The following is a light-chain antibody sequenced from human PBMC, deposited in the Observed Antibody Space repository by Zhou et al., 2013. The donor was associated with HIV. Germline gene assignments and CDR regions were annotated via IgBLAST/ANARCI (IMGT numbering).Light chain of an antibody. CDR3: QQRSNWPLT. V-gene: IGKV3D-15*01. CDR1: QSIGRD. J-gene: IGKJ4*01. CDR2: AAS. Sequence: EIVLTQSPATLSVSPGDRVVLSCRASQSIGRDLAWYQQKPGQSPRLLIYAASTRATGIPARFSGSGSGTEFTLTISSLLSEDFAVYYCQQRSNWPLTFGGGTKVEIK.